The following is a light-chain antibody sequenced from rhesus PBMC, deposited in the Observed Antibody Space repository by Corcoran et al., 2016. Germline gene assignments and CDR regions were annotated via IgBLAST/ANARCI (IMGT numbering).Light chain of an antibody. CDR3: QQYSSRPFT. Sequence: DIQMTQSPSSLSASVGDTVTITCRASQGISSWLAWYQQKPGKAPKLLIYKASSLQSGVPSRFSCSGAGTDVTITISSLQSEDFATYYCQQYSSRPFTFGPGTKLDIK. CDR2: KAS. V-gene: IGKV1-22*01. CDR1: QGISSW. J-gene: IGKJ3*01.